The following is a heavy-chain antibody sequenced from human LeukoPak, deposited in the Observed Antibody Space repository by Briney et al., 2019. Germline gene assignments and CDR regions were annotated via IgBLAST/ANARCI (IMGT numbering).Heavy chain of an antibody. D-gene: IGHD2-15*01. CDR2: ISVSGDST. J-gene: IGHJ4*02. CDR3: AKGAGGVCGDNNCYSRVFDY. V-gene: IGHV3-23*01. Sequence: GGSLRLSCAAPVFSFRSYAMSWVRQAPGKGLEWVSLISVSGDSTYYADAVKGRYTISRDNSKNTLYMQMNSLRTEDTALYYCAKGAGGVCGDNNCYSRVFDYWGQGTLVTVSS. CDR1: VFSFRSYA.